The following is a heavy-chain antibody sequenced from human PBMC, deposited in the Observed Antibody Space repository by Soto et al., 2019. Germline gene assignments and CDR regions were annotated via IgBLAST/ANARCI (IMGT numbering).Heavy chain of an antibody. CDR3: ARDLGGYSGYANDY. Sequence: EVQLVESGGGLVKPGGSLRLSCAASGFTFSSYSMNWVRQAPGKGLEWVSSISSSSSYIYYADSVKGRFTISRDNAKNSLYLQMNSLRAEDTAVPYCARDLGGYSGYANDYCRQVTLVTVSS. V-gene: IGHV3-21*01. J-gene: IGHJ4*02. D-gene: IGHD5-12*01. CDR2: ISSSSSYI. CDR1: GFTFSSYS.